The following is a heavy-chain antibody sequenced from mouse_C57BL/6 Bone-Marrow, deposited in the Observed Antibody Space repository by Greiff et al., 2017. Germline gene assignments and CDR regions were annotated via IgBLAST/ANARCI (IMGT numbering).Heavy chain of an antibody. V-gene: IGHV1-64*01. Sequence: QVQLQQPGAELVKPGASVKLSCKASGYTFTNYWMHWVKQRPGQGLEWIGMMHPNGGSPDYNEKFKGEATLSVDKSSRTAYMELSSLTSEDSAVYYCARSYDYDDYTMGHWGQGTSVIVSS. CDR1: GYTFTNYW. CDR3: ARSYDYDDYTMGH. J-gene: IGHJ4*01. D-gene: IGHD2-4*01. CDR2: MHPNGGSP.